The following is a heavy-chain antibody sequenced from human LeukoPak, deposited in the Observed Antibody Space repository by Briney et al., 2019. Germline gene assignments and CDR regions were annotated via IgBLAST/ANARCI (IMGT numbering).Heavy chain of an antibody. CDR1: GGTFSSYA. CDR3: ARVGLGGYSGYDVDY. Sequence: ASVKVSCKASGGTFSSYAISWVRQASGQGLEWMGGIIPIFGTANYAQKFQGRVTITADESTSTAYMELSSLRSEDTAVYYCARVGLGGYSGYDVDYWGQGTLVTVSS. D-gene: IGHD5-12*01. CDR2: IIPIFGTA. J-gene: IGHJ4*02. V-gene: IGHV1-69*13.